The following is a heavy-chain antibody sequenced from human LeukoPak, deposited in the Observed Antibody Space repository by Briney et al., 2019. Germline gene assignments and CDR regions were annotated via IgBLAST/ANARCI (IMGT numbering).Heavy chain of an antibody. CDR3: ARGLHYYDGSAQLY. J-gene: IGHJ4*02. Sequence: GGSLRLSCAASGFTFSSYAMHWVRQAPGKGLEWVAVISYDGSNKYYADSVKGRFTISRDNSKNTLYLQMNSLRSDDTAVYYCARGLHYYDGSAQLYWGQGTLVTVSS. D-gene: IGHD3-22*01. CDR2: ISYDGSNK. V-gene: IGHV3-30-3*01. CDR1: GFTFSSYA.